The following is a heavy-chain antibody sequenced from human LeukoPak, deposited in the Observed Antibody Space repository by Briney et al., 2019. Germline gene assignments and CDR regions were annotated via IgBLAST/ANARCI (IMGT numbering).Heavy chain of an antibody. J-gene: IGHJ4*02. D-gene: IGHD1-26*01. Sequence: ASVKVSCKTSGYTFPSYDINWVRQATGQGLKWMGWMNPNSGNTGYAQKFQGRVTITSNTSISTAYMELNSLRSEDTAVYFCARGPKWTGSYYYFDFWGQGTLVTVSS. CDR3: ARGPKWTGSYYYFDF. V-gene: IGHV1-8*01. CDR2: MNPNSGNT. CDR1: GYTFPSYD.